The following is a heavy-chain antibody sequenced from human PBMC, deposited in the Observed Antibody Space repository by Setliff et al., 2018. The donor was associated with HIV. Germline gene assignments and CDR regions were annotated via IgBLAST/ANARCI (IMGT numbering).Heavy chain of an antibody. CDR2: IWYDGSNK. CDR3: ARLSPPDDYGDLGGIDY. J-gene: IGHJ4*02. CDR1: GFTFSSYG. Sequence: SLRLSCAASGFTFSSYGMHWVRQAPGKGLEWVAVIWYDGSNKYYADSVKGRFTISRDNARSSVHLQMNSLSAEDAAVYYCARLSPPDDYGDLGGIDYWGQGTLVTVSS. D-gene: IGHD4-17*01. V-gene: IGHV3-33*01.